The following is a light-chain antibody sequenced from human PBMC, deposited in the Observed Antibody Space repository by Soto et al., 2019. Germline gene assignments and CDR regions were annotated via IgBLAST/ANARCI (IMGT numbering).Light chain of an antibody. V-gene: IGLV1-40*01. CDR3: QSYDSSLRAAL. CDR1: SSNIGAGYD. Sequence: QSLLTQPPSVSGAPGQRVTISCTGSSSNIGAGYDVHWYQQLPGTAPKLLICGNSNRPSGVPDRFSGSKSVTAASLAITGLQAEDEADYYCQSYDSSLRAALFGGGTQLTVL. J-gene: IGLJ2*01. CDR2: GNS.